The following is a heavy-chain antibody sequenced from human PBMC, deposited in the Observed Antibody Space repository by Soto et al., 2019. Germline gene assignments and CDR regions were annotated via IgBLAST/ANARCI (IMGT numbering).Heavy chain of an antibody. CDR1: GYTFTSYA. V-gene: IGHV1-3*01. J-gene: IGHJ6*02. CDR2: INAGNGNT. Sequence: ASVKVSXKASGYTFTSYAMHWVRQAPGQRLEWMGWINAGNGNTKYSQKFQGRVTITADESTSTAYMELSSLRSEDTAVYYCASPHPVIVLVPGTRHTTGGMGVWGQGTTVTVSS. CDR3: ASPHPVIVLVPGTRHTTGGMGV. D-gene: IGHD2-2*01.